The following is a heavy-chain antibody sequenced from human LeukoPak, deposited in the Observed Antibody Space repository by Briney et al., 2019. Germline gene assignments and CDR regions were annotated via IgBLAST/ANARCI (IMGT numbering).Heavy chain of an antibody. V-gene: IGHV1-46*01. CDR2: INPTGGST. J-gene: IGHJ4*02. CDR3: ARDYGGSSPFDY. D-gene: IGHD4-23*01. CDR1: GYTFTSYY. Sequence: ASVKVSCKASGYTFTSYYMHWVRQAPGQGLEWMGLINPTGGSTGYAQKFQGRVTMTRDMSTSTDYMELSSLRSEDTAVYYCARDYGGSSPFDYWGQGTLVTVSS.